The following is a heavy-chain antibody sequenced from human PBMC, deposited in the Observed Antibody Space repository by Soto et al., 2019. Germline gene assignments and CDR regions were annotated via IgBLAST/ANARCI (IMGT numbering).Heavy chain of an antibody. Sequence: SETLSLTCAVSGGSISSGGYSWSWIRQPPGKGLEWIGYIYHSGSTYYNPSLKSRVTISVDTSKNQFSLKLSSVTAADTALYYCARLLYDRSGYYYFDYWGRGTLVTVSS. J-gene: IGHJ4*02. CDR3: ARLLYDRSGYYYFDY. D-gene: IGHD3-22*01. V-gene: IGHV4-30-2*03. CDR1: GGSISSGGYS. CDR2: IYHSGST.